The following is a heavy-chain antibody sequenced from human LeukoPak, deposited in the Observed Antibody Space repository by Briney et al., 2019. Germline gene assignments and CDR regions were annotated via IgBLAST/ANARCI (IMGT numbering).Heavy chain of an antibody. CDR2: INHSGST. J-gene: IGHJ3*01. V-gene: IGHV4-34*01. CDR1: GGSFSGYY. Sequence: SETLSLTCAVYGGSFSGYYWSWIRQPPGKGLEWIGEINHSGSTNYNPSLKSRVTISVDTSKNQFSLKLSSVTAADTAVYYCAREVITSYYDYVWGSYRGQAFDFWGQGTMVTVSS. D-gene: IGHD3-16*02. CDR3: AREVITSYYDYVWGSYRGQAFDF.